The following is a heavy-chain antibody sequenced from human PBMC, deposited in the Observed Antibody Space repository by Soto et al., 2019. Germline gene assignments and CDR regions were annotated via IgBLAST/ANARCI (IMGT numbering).Heavy chain of an antibody. CDR1: GYYFPSYW. CDR2: FYPGDSDT. CDR3: ARQGNGAEGFDY. J-gene: IGHJ4*02. V-gene: IGHV5-51*01. D-gene: IGHD4-17*01. Sequence: PGESLKISCKGSGYYFPSYWIGWVRQMLGKGLEWMGIFYPGDSDTRYSPSFQGQVTISADRSISTAYLQWSSLKPPDTAMYYCARQGNGAEGFDYWGQGTLVTVSS.